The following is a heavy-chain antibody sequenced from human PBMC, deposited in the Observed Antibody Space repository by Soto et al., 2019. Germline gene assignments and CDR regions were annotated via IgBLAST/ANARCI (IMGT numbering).Heavy chain of an antibody. CDR3: ARLYGYILDRYYYYGMDV. D-gene: IGHD5-18*01. CDR2: IIPIFGTA. CDR1: GGTFSSYA. Sequence: KVSCKASGGTFSSYAISWVRQAPGQGLEWMGGIIPIFGTANYAQKFQGRVTITADESTSTAYMELSSLRSEDTAVYYCARLYGYILDRYYYYGMDVWGQGTTVTVSS. V-gene: IGHV1-69*01. J-gene: IGHJ6*02.